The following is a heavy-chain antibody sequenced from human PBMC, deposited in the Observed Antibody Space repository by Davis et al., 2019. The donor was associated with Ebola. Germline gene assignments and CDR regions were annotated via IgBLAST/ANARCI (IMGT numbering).Heavy chain of an antibody. CDR2: INHSGST. J-gene: IGHJ6*02. CDR3: ARGGRKYYYDSSGYYYYYYGMDV. Sequence: SETLSLTCAVYGGSFSGYYWSWIRQPPGKGLEWIGEINHSGSTSYNPSLKSRVTISIDTSKKQFSLKLSSVTAADTAVYYCARGGRKYYYDSSGYYYYYYGMDVWGQGTTVTVSS. CDR1: GGSFSGYY. D-gene: IGHD3-22*01. V-gene: IGHV4-34*01.